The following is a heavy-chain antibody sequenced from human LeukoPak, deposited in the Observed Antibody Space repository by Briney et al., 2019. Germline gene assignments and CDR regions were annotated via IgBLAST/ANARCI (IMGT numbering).Heavy chain of an antibody. CDR3: ASFIRYFDY. CDR2: IYYSGST. V-gene: IGHV4-30-4*08. Sequence: SETLSLTCTVSGGSISSSSYYWGWIRQPPGKGLEWIGYIYYSGSTYYNPSLTSRLTISIDTSKNQFSLKLSSMAAADTAVYYCASFIRYFDYWGQGTLVTVSS. D-gene: IGHD3-9*01. CDR1: GGSISSSSYY. J-gene: IGHJ4*02.